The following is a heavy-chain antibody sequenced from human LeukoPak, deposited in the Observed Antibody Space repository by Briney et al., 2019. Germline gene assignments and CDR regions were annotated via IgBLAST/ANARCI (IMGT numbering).Heavy chain of an antibody. CDR1: GYSNSSGYY. V-gene: IGHV4-38-2*02. CDR2: FYPSGST. Sequence: SETLSLTYTVSGYSNSSGYYWGWIRQPPGKGLEWIASFYPSGSTYYNPSLKSRVTISVDTSKNQFSLKLSSVTAADTAVYYCARLVVRSYPFDYWGQGTLVTVSS. CDR3: ARLVVRSYPFDY. J-gene: IGHJ4*02. D-gene: IGHD1-26*01.